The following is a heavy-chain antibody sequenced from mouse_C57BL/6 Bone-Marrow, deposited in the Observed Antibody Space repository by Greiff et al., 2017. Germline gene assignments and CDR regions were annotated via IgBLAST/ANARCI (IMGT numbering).Heavy chain of an antibody. CDR3: TGHYGSSYWFAY. D-gene: IGHD1-1*01. Sequence: EVKLQESGGGLVQPGGSMKLSCVASGFTFSNYWMNWVRQSPEKGLEWVAQIRLKSDNYATHYAESVKGRFTISRDDSKSSVYLQMNNLRAEDTGIYYGTGHYGSSYWFAYWGQGTLVTVSA. CDR1: GFTFSNYW. V-gene: IGHV6-3*01. CDR2: IRLKSDNYAT. J-gene: IGHJ3*01.